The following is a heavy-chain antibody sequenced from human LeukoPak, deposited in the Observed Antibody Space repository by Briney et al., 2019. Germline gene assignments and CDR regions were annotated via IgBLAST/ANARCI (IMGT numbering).Heavy chain of an antibody. CDR2: ISSSGSTI. CDR1: RFTFSSYE. V-gene: IGHV3-48*03. Sequence: GGSLRLSCAASRFTFSSYEMNWVRQAPGKGLEWVSYISSSGSTIYYADSVKGRFTISRDNAKNSLYLQMNSLRAEDTAVYYCARGNVYGDYVDYWGQGTLVTVSS. CDR3: ARGNVYGDYVDY. J-gene: IGHJ4*02. D-gene: IGHD4-17*01.